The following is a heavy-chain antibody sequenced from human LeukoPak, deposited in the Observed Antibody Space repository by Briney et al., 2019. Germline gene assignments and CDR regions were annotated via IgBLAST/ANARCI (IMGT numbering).Heavy chain of an antibody. CDR3: ARGSSYYGMDV. J-gene: IGHJ6*02. CDR1: GGSISSSSYY. CDR2: INHSGST. D-gene: IGHD6-6*01. Sequence: SETLSLTCTVSGGSISSSSYYWGWIRQPPGKGLEWIGEINHSGSTNYNPSLKSRVTISVDTSKNQFSLKLSSVTAADTAVYYCARGSSYYGMDVWGQGTTVTVSS. V-gene: IGHV4-39*07.